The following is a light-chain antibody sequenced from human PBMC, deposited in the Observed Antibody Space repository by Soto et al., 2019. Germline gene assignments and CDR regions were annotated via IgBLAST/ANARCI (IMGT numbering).Light chain of an antibody. V-gene: IGKV1-5*03. CDR2: KAS. CDR1: QNINSW. CDR3: QQYKSYPWT. Sequence: DIQMTQSPSTLSASVGERVTITCRASQNINSWLDWLQQKPGKAPKLLIYKASSLESGVPSRFSGSGSGTEFNLTISSLQPDDFATYNCQQYKSYPWTFGQGTKVEIK. J-gene: IGKJ1*01.